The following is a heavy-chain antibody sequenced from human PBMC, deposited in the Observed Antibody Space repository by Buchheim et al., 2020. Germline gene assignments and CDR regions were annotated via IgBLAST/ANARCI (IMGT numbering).Heavy chain of an antibody. CDR2: ISYDGSNK. J-gene: IGHJ4*02. CDR1: GFTFSSYG. V-gene: IGHV3-30*18. CDR3: AKDCRGAYSYAQRCFDY. Sequence: QVQLVESGGGMVQPGRSLRLSCAASGFTFSSYGMHWARQAPGKGLEWVAVISYDGSNKYYADSVKGRFTISRDNSKNTLYLQMNSLRAEDTAVYYCAKDCRGAYSYAQRCFDYWGQGTL. D-gene: IGHD5-18*01.